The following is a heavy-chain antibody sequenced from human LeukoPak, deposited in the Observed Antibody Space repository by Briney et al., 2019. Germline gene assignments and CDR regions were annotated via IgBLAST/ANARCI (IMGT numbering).Heavy chain of an antibody. CDR1: GGSISSYY. V-gene: IGHV4-59*08. Sequence: KPSETLSLTCTVSGGSISSYYWSWIRQPPGKGLEWIGYIYYSGSTNYNPSLKSRVTISVDTSKNQFSLKLSSVTAADTAVYYCARLDSSWYYFDYWGQGTLVTVSS. CDR3: ARLDSSWYYFDY. D-gene: IGHD6-13*01. CDR2: IYYSGST. J-gene: IGHJ4*02.